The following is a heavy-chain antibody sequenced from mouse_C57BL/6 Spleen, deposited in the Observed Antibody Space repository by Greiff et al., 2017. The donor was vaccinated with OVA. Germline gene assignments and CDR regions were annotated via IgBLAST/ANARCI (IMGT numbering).Heavy chain of an antibody. J-gene: IGHJ3*01. V-gene: IGHV5-12*01. CDR3: ARPDGYYGFAY. Sequence: DVMLVESGGGLVQPGGSLKLSCAASGFTFSDYYMYWVRQTPEKRLEWVAYISNGGGSTYYPDTVKGRFTISRDNAKNTLYLQMSRLKSEDTAMYYCARPDGYYGFAYWGQGTLVTVSA. CDR1: GFTFSDYY. CDR2: ISNGGGST. D-gene: IGHD2-3*01.